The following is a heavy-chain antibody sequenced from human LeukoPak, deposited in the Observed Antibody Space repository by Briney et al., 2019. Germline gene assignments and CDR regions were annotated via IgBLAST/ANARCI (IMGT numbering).Heavy chain of an antibody. CDR3: ARDRYYYGVFDY. D-gene: IGHD3-10*01. CDR1: GFTFSSYA. J-gene: IGHJ4*02. V-gene: IGHV3-30-3*01. CDR2: ISYDGSNK. Sequence: GRSLRLSCAASGFTFSSYAMHWVRQAPGKGLEWVAAISYDGSNKYYADSVKGRFTISRDNSKNTLYLQMNSLRAEDTAVYYCARDRYYYGVFDYWGQGTLVTVSS.